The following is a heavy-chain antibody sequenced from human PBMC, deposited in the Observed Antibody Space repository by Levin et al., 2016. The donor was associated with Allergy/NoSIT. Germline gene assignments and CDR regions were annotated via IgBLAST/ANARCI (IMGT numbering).Heavy chain of an antibody. CDR2: IYYSGST. D-gene: IGHD6-13*01. Sequence: SETLSLTCTVSGGSISSHYWNWIRQPPGKGLEWIGNIYYSGSTNYNPSLKSRVTISIDTSKNQFSLKLSSVTAADTAVYYCARAGIAAAGDFDYWGQGTLVAVSS. CDR3: ARAGIAAAGDFDY. J-gene: IGHJ4*02. V-gene: IGHV4-59*11. CDR1: GGSISSHY.